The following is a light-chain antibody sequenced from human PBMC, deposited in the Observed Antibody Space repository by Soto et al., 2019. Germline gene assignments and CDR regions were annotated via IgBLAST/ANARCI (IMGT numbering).Light chain of an antibody. CDR2: DVS. CDR3: SSYTGSSTVV. CDR1: SSDVGGYNY. V-gene: IGLV2-14*03. Sequence: QSALTQPASVSGSPGQSITISCTGTSSDVGGYNYVSWYQQHTGKAPKLMIYDVSNRPSGVSNRFSGSKSGNTASLTISGLQAEDEADYYCSSYTGSSTVVFGGGTKLTVL. J-gene: IGLJ2*01.